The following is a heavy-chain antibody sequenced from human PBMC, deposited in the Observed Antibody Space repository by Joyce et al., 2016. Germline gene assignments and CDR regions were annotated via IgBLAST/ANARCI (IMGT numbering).Heavy chain of an antibody. J-gene: IGHJ4*02. CDR1: GFSFRGSA. CDR2: IRDEANSYAT. Sequence: EVQLVESGGDLVQPGGSLKLPCAASGFSFRGSAMHGVRQASGTGLEWIGRIRDEANSYATTYGAAVRGRFTISRDDSTSTAYLHMSGLKTDDTAIYYCMNGDYGYWGQGTLVTVSS. D-gene: IGHD4-17*01. V-gene: IGHV3-73*01. CDR3: MNGDYGY.